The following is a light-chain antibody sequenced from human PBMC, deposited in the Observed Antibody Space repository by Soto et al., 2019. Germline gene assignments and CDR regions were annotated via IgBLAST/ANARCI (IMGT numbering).Light chain of an antibody. CDR1: QNIHNH. CDR3: QQYDAWPLT. Sequence: EKLMSHSHATLSVSPCEGVALSGRASQNIHNHMSWFLQKPGQTPRLLIYDAIIRAPDVPARFSGSWSGTEFTLTINSLQSEDFAVYHCQQYDAWPLTFGGGTKVDIK. CDR2: DAI. V-gene: IGKV3-15*01. J-gene: IGKJ4*01.